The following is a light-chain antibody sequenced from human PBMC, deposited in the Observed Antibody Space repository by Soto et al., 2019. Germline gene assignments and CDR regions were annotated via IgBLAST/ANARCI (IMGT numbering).Light chain of an antibody. CDR2: GTF. CDR1: QSVRSRY. J-gene: IGKJ5*01. CDR3: QRYNSWPQIT. V-gene: IGKV3-20*01. Sequence: EIVLTQSPGTLSLSPGERATLSCRPSQSVRSRYLAWYQQKAGQGPRFRMYGTFGRATGIPGRCSGCGSGTEFTLTIRSLQSEDVAVYYCQRYNSWPQITFGQGTRLEIK.